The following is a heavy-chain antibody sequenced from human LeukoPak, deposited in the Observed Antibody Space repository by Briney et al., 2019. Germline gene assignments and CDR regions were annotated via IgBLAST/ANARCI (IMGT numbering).Heavy chain of an antibody. Sequence: SETLSLTCAVSGGSISSGGYSWSWIRQPPGKGLEWIGYIYYSGSTYYNPSLKSRVTISVDTSKNQFSLKLSSVTAADTAVYYCAGVGRFGELSRGNYFDCWGQGTLVTVSS. V-gene: IGHV4-30-4*07. CDR2: IYYSGST. CDR1: GGSISSGGYS. J-gene: IGHJ4*02. CDR3: AGVGRFGELSRGNYFDC. D-gene: IGHD3-10*01.